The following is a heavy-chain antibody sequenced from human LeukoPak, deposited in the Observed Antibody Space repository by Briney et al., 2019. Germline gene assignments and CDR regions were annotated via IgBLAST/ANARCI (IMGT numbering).Heavy chain of an antibody. Sequence: GGSLRLSCAASGFTFRNYAMNWVRQAPGKGLEWVSAISGSGDSTYYADSVKGRFTISRDNSKNTLYLQMNSLRAEDTAVYYCAKADYNATYCRRFHYWGQGTLVTVSS. CDR1: GFTFRNYA. J-gene: IGHJ4*02. V-gene: IGHV3-23*01. CDR3: AKADYNATYCRRFHY. D-gene: IGHD4/OR15-4a*01. CDR2: ISGSGDST.